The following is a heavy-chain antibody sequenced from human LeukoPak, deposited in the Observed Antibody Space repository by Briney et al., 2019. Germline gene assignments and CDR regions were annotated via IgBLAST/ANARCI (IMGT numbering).Heavy chain of an antibody. CDR1: GFTFSSYS. V-gene: IGHV3-48*04. D-gene: IGHD5-24*01. Sequence: PGGSLRLSCAASGFTFSSYSMNWVRQAPGKGLEWVSYISSSGSTIYYADSVKGRFTISRDDAKNSLYLQMNSLRAEDTAVYYCAKEAMGLYYFDYWGQGTLVTVSS. CDR2: ISSSGSTI. J-gene: IGHJ4*02. CDR3: AKEAMGLYYFDY.